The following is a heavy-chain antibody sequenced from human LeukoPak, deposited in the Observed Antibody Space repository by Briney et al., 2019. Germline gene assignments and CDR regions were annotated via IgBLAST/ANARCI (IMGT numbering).Heavy chain of an antibody. CDR2: IFSNDEK. V-gene: IGHV2-26*01. CDR3: ARIGPYYPYYYGMDV. J-gene: IGHJ6*02. CDR1: GFSLSCARMG. Sequence: SGPVLVKPTETLTLTCTVSGFSLSCARMGVSWIRQPPGKALEWLAHIFSNDEKSYSTSLKSRLTISKDTSKSQVVLTMTNMDPVDTATYYCARIGPYYPYYYGMDVWGQGTTVTVSS.